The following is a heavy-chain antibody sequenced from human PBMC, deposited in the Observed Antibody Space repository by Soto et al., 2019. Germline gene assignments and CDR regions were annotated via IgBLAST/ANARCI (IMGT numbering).Heavy chain of an antibody. V-gene: IGHV4-31*03. J-gene: IGHJ5*02. Sequence: QVQLQESGPGLVKPSQTLSLTCTVSGGSISSGGYYWSWIRQHPGKGLEWIGYIYYSGSTYYNPSLKSRVTQSVDTSKNQFALKLSSVTAADTAVDYCAGVRRTTDVGPPFDPWGQGTLVTVSS. CDR3: AGVRRTTDVGPPFDP. CDR2: IYYSGST. CDR1: GGSISSGGYY.